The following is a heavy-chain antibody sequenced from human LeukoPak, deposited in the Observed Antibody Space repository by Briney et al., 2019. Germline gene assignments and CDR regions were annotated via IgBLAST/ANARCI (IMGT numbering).Heavy chain of an antibody. V-gene: IGHV4-4*07. Sequence: PSETLSLTCTVSGGSISSYYWSWIRQPAGKGLEWIGRIYTSGSTNYNPSLKSRVTMSVDTSKNQFSLKLSSVTAADTAVYYCARIAAAGTRGGYFDYWGQGTLVTVSS. J-gene: IGHJ4*02. CDR2: IYTSGST. CDR3: ARIAAAGTRGGYFDY. D-gene: IGHD6-13*01. CDR1: GGSISSYY.